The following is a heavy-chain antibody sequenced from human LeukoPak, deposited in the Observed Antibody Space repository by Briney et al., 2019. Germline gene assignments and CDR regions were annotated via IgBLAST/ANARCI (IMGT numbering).Heavy chain of an antibody. D-gene: IGHD6-13*01. CDR2: ISGSGGST. CDR3: AKYDPYSSSWYYFDY. J-gene: IGHJ4*02. V-gene: IGHV3-23*01. Sequence: PGGSLRLSCAASGFTFSSYAMSWVRQAPGKGLEWVSAISGSGGSTYYADSVKGRFTISRDNSKNTPYLQMNSLRAEDTAVYYCAKYDPYSSSWYYFDYWGQGTLVTVSS. CDR1: GFTFSSYA.